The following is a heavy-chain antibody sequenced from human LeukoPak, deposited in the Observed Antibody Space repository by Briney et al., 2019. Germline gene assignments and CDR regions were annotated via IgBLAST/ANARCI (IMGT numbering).Heavy chain of an antibody. V-gene: IGHV3-33*01. CDR3: ARDYCSSISCQDY. Sequence: PGGSLRLSCAASGFTFSSYGMHWVRQAPGKGLEWVAVIWSDGSNKYYADSVKGRFTISRDNSKNTLYLQMNSLRAEDTAVYYCARDYCSSISCQDYWGQGTLVTVSS. J-gene: IGHJ4*02. CDR1: GFTFSSYG. CDR2: IWSDGSNK. D-gene: IGHD2-2*01.